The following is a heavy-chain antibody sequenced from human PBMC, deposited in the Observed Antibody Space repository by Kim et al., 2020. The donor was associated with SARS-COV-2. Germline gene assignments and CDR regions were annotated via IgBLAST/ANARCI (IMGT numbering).Heavy chain of an antibody. CDR2: IYYSGST. J-gene: IGHJ6*01. CDR3: AGSLVVVGRDYYYYYGMDV. V-gene: IGHV4-59*08. D-gene: IGHD3-22*01. CDR1: GGSISSYY. Sequence: SETLSLTCTVSGGSISSYYWSWIRQPPGKGLEWIGYIYYSGSTNYNPSLKSRVTISVDTSKNQFSLKLSSVTAADTAVYYCAGSLVVVGRDYYYYYGMDV.